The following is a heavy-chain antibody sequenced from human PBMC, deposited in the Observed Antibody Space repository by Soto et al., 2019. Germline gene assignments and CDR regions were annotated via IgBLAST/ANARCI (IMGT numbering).Heavy chain of an antibody. V-gene: IGHV3-23*01. D-gene: IGHD3-3*01. J-gene: IGHJ3*01. CDR1: GFTFDSYA. Sequence: EVKLLESGGGLAQPGGSLRRSCVGSGFTFDSYAISWVRQAPGKGLQWISAISGNGAGTDYAHSVKGRFTISRDNSKNAVHLQMNSLRAEDTALYYCAKDTVGGYSFWSGYYSDGLDVWGQGTMVTVSS. CDR2: ISGNGAGT. CDR3: AKDTVGGYSFWSGYYSDGLDV.